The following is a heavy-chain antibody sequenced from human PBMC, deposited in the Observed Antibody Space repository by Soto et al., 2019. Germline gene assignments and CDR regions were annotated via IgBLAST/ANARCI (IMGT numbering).Heavy chain of an antibody. D-gene: IGHD5-18*01. J-gene: IGHJ5*02. CDR3: ATTYSYGPRINWFDP. Sequence: VASVKVSCTVSGYTLTELPMHWVRQAPGKGLEWMGGFDPEDGETIYAQKFQGRVTMTEDTSADTAYMELSSLRSEDTAVYYCATTYSYGPRINWFDPWGQGTLVTVSS. CDR1: GYTLTELP. CDR2: FDPEDGET. V-gene: IGHV1-24*01.